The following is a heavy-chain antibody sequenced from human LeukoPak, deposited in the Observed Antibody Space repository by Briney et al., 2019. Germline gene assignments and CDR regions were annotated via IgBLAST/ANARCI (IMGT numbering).Heavy chain of an antibody. J-gene: IGHJ5*02. CDR2: INHSGST. CDR1: GGSFSGYY. D-gene: IGHD3-10*01. Sequence: SETLSLTCAVYGGSFSGYYWSWIRQPPGKGLEWIGEINHSGSTNYNPSLKSRVTISVDTSKNQFSLKLSSVTAADTAVYYCARGSGSSHNWFDPWGQGTLVTVSS. CDR3: ARGSGSSHNWFDP. V-gene: IGHV4-34*01.